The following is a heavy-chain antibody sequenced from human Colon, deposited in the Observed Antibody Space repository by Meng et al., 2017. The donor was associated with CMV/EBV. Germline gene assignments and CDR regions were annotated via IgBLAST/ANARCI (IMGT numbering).Heavy chain of an antibody. CDR3: ARTLGHCNRTSCPDAFDV. V-gene: IGHV3-21*01. CDR1: EFTFSTYS. J-gene: IGHJ3*01. D-gene: IGHD2-2*01. Sequence: GGSLRLSCAASEFTFSTYSMNWVRQAPGKGLEWVSTISSSSTYIFYAESVKGRFTISRDNAKNSLYLQMSSLRAEDTAVYYCARTLGHCNRTSCPDAFDVWGQGTMVTVSS. CDR2: ISSSSTYI.